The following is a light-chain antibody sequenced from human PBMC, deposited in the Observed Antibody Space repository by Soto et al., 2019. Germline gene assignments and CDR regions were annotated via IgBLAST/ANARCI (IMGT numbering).Light chain of an antibody. V-gene: IGKV1-33*01. CDR1: QDISNY. CDR2: HAS. Sequence: DIQLTQSPASLSASVGDRVTISCQASQDISNYINWFQHRPGKAPRLLIFHASTLDTGVPSRFSGSGSGTDFTFTIGSLQPEDLATYYCQHYHNLPLTFGQGTKVDIK. J-gene: IGKJ1*01. CDR3: QHYHNLPLT.